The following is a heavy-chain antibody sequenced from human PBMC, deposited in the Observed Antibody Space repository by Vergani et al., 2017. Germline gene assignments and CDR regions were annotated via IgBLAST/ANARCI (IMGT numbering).Heavy chain of an antibody. D-gene: IGHD6-19*01. J-gene: IGHJ4*02. CDR3: AEEPTVAGTGTFSRRDDY. V-gene: IGHV3-23*01. Sequence: EVQLLESGGGLVQPGGSLRLSCAASGFTFSSYAMSWARQVPGKGLEWVSGISVGAGNTYYANTVKGRFTISRDNSKNTLYLQMNSLRADDTAVYYCAEEPTVAGTGTFSRRDDYWDQGTLVTVSA. CDR1: GFTFSSYA. CDR2: ISVGAGNT.